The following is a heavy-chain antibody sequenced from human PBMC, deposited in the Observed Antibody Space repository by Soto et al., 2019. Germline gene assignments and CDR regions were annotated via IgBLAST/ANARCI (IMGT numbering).Heavy chain of an antibody. J-gene: IGHJ2*01. V-gene: IGHV4-39*01. CDR3: ARLGESSAHVSYWYFDL. CDR2: IYYSGST. CDR1: GGSISSSSYY. D-gene: IGHD3-22*01. Sequence: PSETLSLTCTVSGGSISSSSYYWGWIRQPPGKGLEWIGSIYYSGSTYYNPSLKSRVTISVDTSKNQFSLKLSSVTAADTAVYYCARLGESSAHVSYWYFDLWGRCTLVTVS.